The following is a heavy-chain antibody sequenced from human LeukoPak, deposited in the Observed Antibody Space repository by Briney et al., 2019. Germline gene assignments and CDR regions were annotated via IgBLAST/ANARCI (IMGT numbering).Heavy chain of an antibody. CDR1: GGSISSYY. J-gene: IGHJ4*02. Sequence: SETLSLTCTVSGGSISSYYWSWIRQPAGKGLEWIGRIYTSGSTNYNPSLKSRVTISVDTSKNQFSLKLSSVTAADTAVYYCARGASSDYDFWSGYLEGPLDYWGQGTLVTVSS. V-gene: IGHV4-4*07. D-gene: IGHD3-3*01. CDR3: ARGASSDYDFWSGYLEGPLDY. CDR2: IYTSGST.